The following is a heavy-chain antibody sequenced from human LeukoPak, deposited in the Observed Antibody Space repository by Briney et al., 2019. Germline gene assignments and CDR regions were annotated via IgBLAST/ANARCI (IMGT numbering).Heavy chain of an antibody. Sequence: SETLSLTCSASGGSISSYYWSWIRQPPGKGLEWIGYISYSGNTNYNPSLKSRVTISVDTSKNQFSLKLSSVTAADTAVYYCATRSTGVAATFDCWGQAGLVTVSS. J-gene: IGHJ4*02. CDR3: ATRSTGVAATFDC. V-gene: IGHV4-59*01. D-gene: IGHD2-15*01. CDR2: ISYSGNT. CDR1: GGSISSYY.